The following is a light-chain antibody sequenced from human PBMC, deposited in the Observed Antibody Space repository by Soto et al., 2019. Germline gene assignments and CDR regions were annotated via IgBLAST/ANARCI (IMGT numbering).Light chain of an antibody. J-gene: IGKJ4*01. CDR3: QQRSDWPST. Sequence: EIVLTQSPATLSLSPGESATLSCRASQSVSRYLAWYQQKPGQAPRLLIYDASNRATGIPARFSGSGSGTDFTLTISSLEPEDFALYYCQQRSDWPSTFGGGTKVQFK. CDR1: QSVSRY. V-gene: IGKV3-11*01. CDR2: DAS.